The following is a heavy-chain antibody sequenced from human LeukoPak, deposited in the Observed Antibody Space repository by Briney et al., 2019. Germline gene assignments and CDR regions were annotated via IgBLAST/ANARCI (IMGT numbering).Heavy chain of an antibody. CDR2: ISGSGGST. D-gene: IGHD4-17*01. CDR3: AKDADDYGDFYYYFDY. CDR1: GFTFNSYA. V-gene: IGHV3-23*01. J-gene: IGHJ4*02. Sequence: GGSLRLSCAASGFTFNSYAMSWVRQAPGKGLEWVSAISGSGGSTYYADSVKGRFTISRDNSKNTLYLQMNSLRAEDTALYYCAKDADDYGDFYYYFDYWGQGTLVTVSS.